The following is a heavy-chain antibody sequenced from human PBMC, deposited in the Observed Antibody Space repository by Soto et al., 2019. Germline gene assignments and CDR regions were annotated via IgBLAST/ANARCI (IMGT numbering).Heavy chain of an antibody. Sequence: APGKGLEWVSVIYSGGSTNYADSVKGRFTISRDNSKNTLYLQMNSLRAEDTAVYYYAREGVVAASDWGQGTLVTVSS. D-gene: IGHD2-15*01. V-gene: IGHV3-66*01. J-gene: IGHJ4*02. CDR3: AREGVVAASD. CDR2: IYSGGST.